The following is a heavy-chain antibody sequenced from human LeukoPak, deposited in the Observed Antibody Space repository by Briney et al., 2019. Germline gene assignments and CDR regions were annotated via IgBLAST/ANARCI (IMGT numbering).Heavy chain of an antibody. CDR1: GGSTSSYY. D-gene: IGHD6-25*01. J-gene: IGHJ4*02. Sequence: SETLSLTCTVSGGSTSSYYWSWIRQPAGKELEWIGRIYTSGSTNYNPSLKSRVAISVDKSKNQFSLKLSSVTAADTAVYYCANIAAAGGYFDYWGQGTLVTVSS. CDR3: ANIAAAGGYFDY. CDR2: IYTSGST. V-gene: IGHV4-4*07.